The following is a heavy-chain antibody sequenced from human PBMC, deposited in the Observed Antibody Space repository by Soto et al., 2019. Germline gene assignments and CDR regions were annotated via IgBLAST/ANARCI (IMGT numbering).Heavy chain of an antibody. CDR1: GGSISSPRYY. D-gene: IGHD1-1*01. CDR3: ARLPGITTFRSDY. Sequence: QLQLQESGPGLVKPSENLSLTCSVSGGSISSPRYYWGWIRQPPGKGLEWIGRIYYSDNTYYNPYCKSRVTLFLDTSRNQFSLKVNSVTAADTAVYFCARLPGITTFRSDYWGQGTLVTDSS. V-gene: IGHV4-39*01. J-gene: IGHJ4*02. CDR2: IYYSDNT.